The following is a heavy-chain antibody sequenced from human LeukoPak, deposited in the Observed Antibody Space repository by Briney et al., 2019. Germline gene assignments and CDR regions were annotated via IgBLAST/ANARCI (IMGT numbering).Heavy chain of an antibody. D-gene: IGHD1-7*01. CDR3: ARHGTGTIFYYYGMDV. CDR2: IYPGDSDT. J-gene: IGHJ6*02. Sequence: GESLKISCKGSGYSFTSYWIGWVRQMPGKGLEWMGIIYPGDSDTRYSPSFQGQVTISADKSISTAYLQWSSLKASDTAMYYCARHGTGTIFYYYGMDVWGHGTTVTVSS. V-gene: IGHV5-51*01. CDR1: GYSFTSYW.